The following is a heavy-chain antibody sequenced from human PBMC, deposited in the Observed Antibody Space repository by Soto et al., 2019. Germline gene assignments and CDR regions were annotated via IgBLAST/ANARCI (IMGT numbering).Heavy chain of an antibody. CDR1: GYTFTSYD. CDR3: ANYAYGDYPLSRDYYYYGMDV. J-gene: IGHJ6*02. V-gene: IGHV1-69*13. Sequence: SVKVSCKASGYTFTSYDINWVRQATGQGLEWMGGIIPIFGTANYAQKFQGRVTITADESTSTAYMELSSLRSEDTAVYYCANYAYGDYPLSRDYYYYGMDVWGQGTTVTVSS. CDR2: IIPIFGTA. D-gene: IGHD4-17*01.